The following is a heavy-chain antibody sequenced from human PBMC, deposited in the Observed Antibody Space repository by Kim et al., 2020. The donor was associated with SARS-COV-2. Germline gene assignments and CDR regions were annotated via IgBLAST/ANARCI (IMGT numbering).Heavy chain of an antibody. Sequence: ASVKVSCKASGYTFTSYGISWVRQAPGQGLEWMGWISAYNGNTNYAQKLQGRVTMTTDTSTSTAYMELRSLRADDTAVYYCAREGIVVVIARELYYYGMDVWGQGATVTVSS. CDR3: AREGIVVVIARELYYYGMDV. CDR2: ISAYNGNT. D-gene: IGHD2-21*01. CDR1: GYTFTSYG. J-gene: IGHJ6*02. V-gene: IGHV1-18*01.